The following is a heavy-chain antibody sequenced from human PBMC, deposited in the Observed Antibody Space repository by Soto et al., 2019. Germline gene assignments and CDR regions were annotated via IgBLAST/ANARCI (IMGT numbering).Heavy chain of an antibody. CDR2: IYSSGST. CDR1: GFTFSDHW. Sequence: GGSLRLSCAASGFTFSDHWMHWVRQAPGKGLVWVSFIYSSGSTYYADSVKGRFTISRDNFKNTLYLQMNSLRAEDTAVYYCARGYSYTQPVFDYWGLGTLVTVSS. CDR3: ARGYSYTQPVFDY. D-gene: IGHD5-18*01. V-gene: IGHV3-53*01. J-gene: IGHJ4*02.